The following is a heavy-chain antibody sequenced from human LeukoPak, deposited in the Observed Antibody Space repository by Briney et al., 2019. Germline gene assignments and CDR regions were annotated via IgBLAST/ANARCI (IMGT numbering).Heavy chain of an antibody. CDR3: ARDVRFDP. CDR2: IYYSGST. Sequence: SETLSLTCTVSGGSISSYYWSWIRQPPGKGLEWIGYIYYSGSTNYNPSLKRRVTISVDTSKNQFSLKLSSVTAADTAVYYCARDVRFDPWGQGTLVTVSS. V-gene: IGHV4-59*01. J-gene: IGHJ5*02. CDR1: GGSISSYY.